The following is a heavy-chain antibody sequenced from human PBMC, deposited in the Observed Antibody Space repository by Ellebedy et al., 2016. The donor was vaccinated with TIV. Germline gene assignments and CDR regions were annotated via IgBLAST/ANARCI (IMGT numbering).Heavy chain of an antibody. CDR2: ISWNSGRV. V-gene: IGHV3-9*01. CDR1: GFTFDDYA. CDR3: AKAVEGDSYYYSMDV. D-gene: IGHD5-24*01. Sequence: SLKISXAASGFTFDDYAMHWVRQAPGKGLEWVSGISWNSGRVDYADSVKGRFTISRDSAENSLSLQMSSLRPEDTALYYCAKAVEGDSYYYSMDVWGQGTTVTVSS. J-gene: IGHJ6*02.